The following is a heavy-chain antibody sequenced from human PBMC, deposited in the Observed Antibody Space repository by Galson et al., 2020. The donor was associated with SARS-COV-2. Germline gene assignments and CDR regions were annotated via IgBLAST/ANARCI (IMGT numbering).Heavy chain of an antibody. CDR3: ARAQITMRVVLGAIDI. Sequence: SETLSLTCTVSGGSISSGGYYWSWIRQHPGKGLEWIGYIYYSGSTYYNSSLKSRVTISVDTSKNQFSLKLSSVTAADTTVYYCARAQITMRVVLGAIDIWGQGTMVTVSS. J-gene: IGHJ3*02. CDR1: GGSISSGGYY. V-gene: IGHV4-31*03. CDR2: IYYSGST. D-gene: IGHD3-22*01.